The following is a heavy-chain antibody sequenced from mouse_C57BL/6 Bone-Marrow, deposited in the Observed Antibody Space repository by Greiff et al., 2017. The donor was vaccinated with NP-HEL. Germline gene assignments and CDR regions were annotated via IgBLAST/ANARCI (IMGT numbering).Heavy chain of an antibody. CDR1: GYTFTEYT. CDR3: ARHEDSLLRRGWYFDV. D-gene: IGHD1-2*01. Sequence: VKLVESGAELVKPGASVKLSCKASGYTFTEYTIHWVKQRSGQGLEWIGWFYPGSGSIKYNEKFKDKATLTADKSSSTVYMELSRLTSEDSAVYFCARHEDSLLRRGWYFDVWGTGTTVTVSS. J-gene: IGHJ1*03. V-gene: IGHV1-62-2*01. CDR2: FYPGSGSI.